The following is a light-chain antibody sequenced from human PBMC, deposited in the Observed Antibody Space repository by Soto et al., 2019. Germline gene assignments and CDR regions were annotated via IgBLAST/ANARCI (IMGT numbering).Light chain of an antibody. J-gene: IGKJ4*01. CDR3: QQSYSSPLS. V-gene: IGKV1-39*01. Sequence: DIQVTQSPSSLSASVGDRVTITCRASQSISTYLNWYQQKPGKAPNLLIYAASNLQSGVPSRFSGSGSGTDFTLTIGSVQPDDFAVYYCQQSYSSPLSFGGGTKVEIK. CDR2: AAS. CDR1: QSISTY.